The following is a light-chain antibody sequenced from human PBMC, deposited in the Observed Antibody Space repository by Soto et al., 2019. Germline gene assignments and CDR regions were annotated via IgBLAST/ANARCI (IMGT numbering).Light chain of an antibody. J-gene: IGKJ5*01. CDR3: HQYDNWFPFT. Sequence: EVVMTQSPATLSVSPGERATLSCRASQSVGTKLGWYQQRPGQAPRLLIYGASTRATGVPGRFSGSGSGTEFTLTISSLQSQDSSIYYCHQYDNWFPFTFGQGTRLEIK. V-gene: IGKV3-15*01. CDR1: QSVGTK. CDR2: GAS.